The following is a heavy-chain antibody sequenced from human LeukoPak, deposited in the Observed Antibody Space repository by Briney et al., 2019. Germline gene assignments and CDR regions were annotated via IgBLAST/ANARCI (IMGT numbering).Heavy chain of an antibody. Sequence: ASVKVSCKASGYTFNNYGVSWVRQAPGQGLEWMGWISAYNGKTNYAQKFQGRVTMTTDTSTSIAYMEMRSLRSDDTAVYYCARLGRWEPKPGDAFDFWGQGTMVTVSS. CDR2: ISAYNGKT. D-gene: IGHD1-26*01. V-gene: IGHV1-18*01. CDR1: GYTFNNYG. CDR3: ARLGRWEPKPGDAFDF. J-gene: IGHJ3*01.